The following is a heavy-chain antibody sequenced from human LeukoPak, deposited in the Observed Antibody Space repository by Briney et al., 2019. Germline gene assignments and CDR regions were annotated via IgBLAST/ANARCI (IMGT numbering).Heavy chain of an antibody. D-gene: IGHD2/OR15-2a*01. CDR3: ARVAAAYDTFSYHGMDV. Sequence: PGGSLRLSCAASGLDFRINATHWVRRAPGKGWEWVSLISYDGSKKYYADSAKGRFTISRDNSKITLHLQMNSLRPEDAAVYYCARVAAAYDTFSYHGMDVWGQGTTVIVSS. V-gene: IGHV3-30-3*01. CDR2: ISYDGSKK. J-gene: IGHJ6*02. CDR1: GLDFRINA.